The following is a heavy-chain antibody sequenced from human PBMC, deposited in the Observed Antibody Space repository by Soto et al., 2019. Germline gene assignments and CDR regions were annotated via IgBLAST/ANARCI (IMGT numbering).Heavy chain of an antibody. CDR1: GGSVSSGSYY. CDR2: IYYSGST. Sequence: QVQLQESGPGLVKPSETLSLTCTVSGGSVSSGSYYWSWIRQPPGKGLEWIGYIYYSGSTHYNPSLKSRVTISVDTSKNQFSLKLSSVTAADTDVYYCARGIEGWYQGRYYYGMDVWGQGTTVTVSS. J-gene: IGHJ6*02. D-gene: IGHD6-19*01. V-gene: IGHV4-61*01. CDR3: ARGIEGWYQGRYYYGMDV.